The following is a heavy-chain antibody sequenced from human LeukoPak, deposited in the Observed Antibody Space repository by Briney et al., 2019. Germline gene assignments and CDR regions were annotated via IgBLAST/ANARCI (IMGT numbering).Heavy chain of an antibody. Sequence: PGGSLRLSCAASGFIFSSYSMNWVRQAPGKGLEWVSYISSSSSTIYYADSVKGRFTISRDNAKNSLYLQMNSLRAEDTAVYYCASFLEWTHYYYYGMDVWGQGTTVTVSS. J-gene: IGHJ6*02. V-gene: IGHV3-48*01. CDR3: ASFLEWTHYYYYGMDV. CDR2: ISSSSSTI. CDR1: GFIFSSYS. D-gene: IGHD3-3*01.